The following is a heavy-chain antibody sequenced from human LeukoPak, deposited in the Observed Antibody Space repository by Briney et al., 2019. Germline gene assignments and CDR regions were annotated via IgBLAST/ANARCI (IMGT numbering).Heavy chain of an antibody. CDR2: ISGTGYNT. D-gene: IGHD3-10*01. V-gene: IGHV3-23*01. Sequence: GGSLRLPCAASGFTFRNCAMGWVRQAPGKGLEWVSGISGTGYNTYYADSVKGRFTISRDNSKNTLYLQMNSLGAEDTAVYYCAKHVSGSLFYFDYWGQRTLVTVSS. CDR3: AKHVSGSLFYFDY. J-gene: IGHJ4*02. CDR1: GFTFRNCA.